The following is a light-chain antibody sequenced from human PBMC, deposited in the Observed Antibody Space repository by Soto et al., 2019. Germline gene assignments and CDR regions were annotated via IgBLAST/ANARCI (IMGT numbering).Light chain of an antibody. V-gene: IGKV3-11*01. CDR3: QQRSNWPIT. CDR1: QSVSSY. CDR2: HAS. Sequence: LLTQSPCPLTLSPGARATLSCGASQSVSSYLAWYQQKPGQAPRLLIFHASNRATGIPARFSGSGSGTDFTLTISSLEPEDFEVYYCQQRSNWPITFGQGTRLEIK. J-gene: IGKJ5*01.